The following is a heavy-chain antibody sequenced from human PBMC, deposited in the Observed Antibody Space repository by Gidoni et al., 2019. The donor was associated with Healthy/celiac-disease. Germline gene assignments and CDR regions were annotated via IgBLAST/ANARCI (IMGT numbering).Heavy chain of an antibody. D-gene: IGHD3-10*01. CDR3: ARDYGSGSSYPDY. CDR2: IWYDGSNK. CDR1: GFPLISYG. V-gene: IGHV3-33*01. Sequence: QVHLVESGGGVVQPAWSVRLSCSPSGFPLISYGMHWVRQAPGKGLVWVAVIWYDGSNKYYADSVKGRFTISRDNSKNTLYLQMNSLRAEDTAVYYCARDYGSGSSYPDYWGQGTLVTVSS. J-gene: IGHJ4*02.